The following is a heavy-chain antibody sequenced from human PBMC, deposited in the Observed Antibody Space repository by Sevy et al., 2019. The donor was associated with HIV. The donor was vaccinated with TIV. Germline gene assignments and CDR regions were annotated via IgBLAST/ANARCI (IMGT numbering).Heavy chain of an antibody. J-gene: IGHJ6*02. Sequence: GGSLRLSCSASGFSFSNYAMSWVRQAPGKGLEWVSTLIGAGSRTYYADSVTGRFTISRDNSRNTLYLQMNRLRAEDTAVYYCAKRRVQSGLSGGGANYGSDVCGQGTTVTVSS. V-gene: IGHV3-23*01. CDR3: AKRRVQSGLSGGGANYGSDV. D-gene: IGHD2-8*02. CDR2: LIGAGSRT. CDR1: GFSFSNYA.